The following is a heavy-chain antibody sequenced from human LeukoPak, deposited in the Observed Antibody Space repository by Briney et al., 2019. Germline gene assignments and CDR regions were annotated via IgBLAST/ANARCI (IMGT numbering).Heavy chain of an antibody. CDR1: GDSLSIGAEH. CDR2: IYYSGTT. J-gene: IGHJ5*02. Sequence: NPSETLALTCTVSGDSLSIGAEHWSWIRQHPGKGLEWIGYIYYSGTTSYNPSLKSRVTISVDTSKKKFSLKVNSVTGADTAVYYCARLGYGDYPNSFDPWGQGTLVTVSS. CDR3: ARLGYGDYPNSFDP. V-gene: IGHV4-31*03. D-gene: IGHD4-17*01.